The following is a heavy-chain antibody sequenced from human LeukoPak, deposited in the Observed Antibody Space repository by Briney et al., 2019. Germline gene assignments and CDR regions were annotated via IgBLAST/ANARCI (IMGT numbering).Heavy chain of an antibody. CDR1: GVSISGYY. D-gene: IGHD2-2*01. Sequence: SETLSLTCTVSGVSISGYYWSWLRQPPGKGLEWLGCIHYSGSTNYNPSLKSRVTISVDTSKNRFSLKLSSVTAADTAAYYCARGGVVVVPAANDAFDIWGQGTMVTVSS. CDR2: IHYSGST. CDR3: ARGGVVVVPAANDAFDI. V-gene: IGHV4-59*01. J-gene: IGHJ3*02.